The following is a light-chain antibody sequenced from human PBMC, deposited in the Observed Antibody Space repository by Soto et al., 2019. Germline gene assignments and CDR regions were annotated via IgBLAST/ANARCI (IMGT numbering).Light chain of an antibody. J-gene: IGKJ4*01. CDR2: FAS. Sequence: EIVMMQSPATLSVSPGERATLSCRASQSVSNNLAWYQQKPGQAPRLLIYFASTRATGIPARFSGSGSETEFTLTISRLQSEDFAVYYCQHYNKWPLTFGGGTKVETK. CDR1: QSVSNN. CDR3: QHYNKWPLT. V-gene: IGKV3-15*01.